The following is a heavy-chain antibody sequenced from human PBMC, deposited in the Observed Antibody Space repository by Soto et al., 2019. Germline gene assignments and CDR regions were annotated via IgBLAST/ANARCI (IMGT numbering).Heavy chain of an antibody. Sequence: QITLKESGPTLVKPTQTLTLTCTVSGFSLTTNGVGVGWFRQPPGKALEWLALIYRDDDKRYRPSLKSRVTITKDNTQNQVVLTMTNMDPVDTATYYCAHTVARGAYWETFNYWGQGTLVTVSS. CDR2: IYRDDDK. CDR1: GFSLTTNGVG. CDR3: AHTVARGAYWETFNY. J-gene: IGHJ4*02. D-gene: IGHD1-26*01. V-gene: IGHV2-5*02.